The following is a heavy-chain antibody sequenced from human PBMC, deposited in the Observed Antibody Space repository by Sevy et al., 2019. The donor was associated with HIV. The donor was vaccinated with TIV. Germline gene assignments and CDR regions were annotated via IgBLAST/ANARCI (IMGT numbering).Heavy chain of an antibody. J-gene: IGHJ3*02. CDR1: GFSVGDYA. D-gene: IGHD2-2*01. CDR2: IRSNTYGGAT. Sequence: GGSLRLSCTVSGFSVGDYAMSWVRQAPGKGLEWVGFIRSNTYGGATEYAASVKGRFTFSRDDSKNIVYLQMNSLKSEDTAVYYCTRDRGSSASCHPLARYAFDIWGQGTVVTVSS. V-gene: IGHV3-49*04. CDR3: TRDRGSSASCHPLARYAFDI.